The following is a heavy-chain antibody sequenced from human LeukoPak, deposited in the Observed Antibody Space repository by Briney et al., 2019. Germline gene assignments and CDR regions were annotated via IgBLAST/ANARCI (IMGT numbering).Heavy chain of an antibody. CDR2: LYSGGIT. CDR1: GFDVSQKY. Sequence: GGSLRLSCAVSGFDVSQKYMSWVRQAPGKGLECVSILYSGGITVYADSVKGRFTISRDNLKNTLYLQMNNLKAEDTAMYYCARGEYYHDSGTVGVDDFWGQGTLVTVSS. CDR3: ARGEYYHDSGTVGVDDF. D-gene: IGHD3-10*01. J-gene: IGHJ4*02. V-gene: IGHV3-53*01.